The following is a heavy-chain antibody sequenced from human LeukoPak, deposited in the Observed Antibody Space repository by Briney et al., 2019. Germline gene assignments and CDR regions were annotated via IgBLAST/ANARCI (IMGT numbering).Heavy chain of an antibody. CDR2: ISYDGSNK. V-gene: IGHV3-30*18. CDR1: GFTFSSYG. Sequence: GRSLRLSCAASGFTFSSYGMHRVRQAPGKGLEWVAVISYDGSNKYYADSVKGRFTISRDNSKNTLYLQMNSLRAEDTAVYYCAKGGTFDPWGQGTLVTVSS. CDR3: AKGGTFDP. D-gene: IGHD1-1*01. J-gene: IGHJ5*02.